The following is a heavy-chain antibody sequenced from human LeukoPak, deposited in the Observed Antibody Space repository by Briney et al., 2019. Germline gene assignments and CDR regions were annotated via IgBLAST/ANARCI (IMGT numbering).Heavy chain of an antibody. V-gene: IGHV1-69*05. CDR2: FIPIFGTA. D-gene: IGHD6-13*01. J-gene: IGHJ4*02. Sequence: GASVKVSCKASGRTFSSYAISWVRQAPGQGLEWMGGFIPIFGTANYAQKFQGRVTITTDESTSTAYMELSSLRSEDTAVYYCARSYPGIAAAGTVYFDYWGQGTLVTVSS. CDR1: GRTFSSYA. CDR3: ARSYPGIAAAGTVYFDY.